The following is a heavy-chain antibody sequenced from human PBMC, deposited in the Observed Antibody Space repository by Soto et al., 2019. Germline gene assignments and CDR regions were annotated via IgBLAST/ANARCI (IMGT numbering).Heavy chain of an antibody. Sequence: SETLSLTCAVYGVSFSGYCWTWIRQPPGTGLEWIGEINHSGSTNYNPSLKSRVTISVDTSKNQFSLKLTSVTAADTAVYYCARDKITGLFDYWGQGTLVTVS. J-gene: IGHJ4*02. CDR3: ARDKITGLFDY. CDR2: INHSGST. D-gene: IGHD2-8*02. CDR1: GVSFSGYC. V-gene: IGHV4-34*01.